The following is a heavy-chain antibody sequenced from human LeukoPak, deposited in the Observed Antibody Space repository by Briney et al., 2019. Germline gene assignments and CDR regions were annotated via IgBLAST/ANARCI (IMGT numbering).Heavy chain of an antibody. Sequence: GGSLRLSCSASGFTFSSYAMHWVRQAPGKGLEYVSAISSNGGSTYYADSVKGRFTISRDNSKNTLYLQMNSLRAEDTAVYYCARVFWEKDGFIGAFDIWGQGTMVTVSS. D-gene: IGHD3-3*01. J-gene: IGHJ3*02. V-gene: IGHV3-64*04. CDR1: GFTFSSYA. CDR3: ARVFWEKDGFIGAFDI. CDR2: ISSNGGST.